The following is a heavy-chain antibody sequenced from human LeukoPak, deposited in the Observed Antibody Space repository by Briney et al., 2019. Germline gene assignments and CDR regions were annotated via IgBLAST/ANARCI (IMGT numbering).Heavy chain of an antibody. CDR1: GFTFSSYA. CDR3: ALVGASNFDY. Sequence: GGSLRLSCSASGFTFSSYAMHWVRQAPGKGLEYVSAINSNGGITFYADSMKGRFTISRDNSKNTLYLQMNSLRAEDTAVYYCALVGASNFDYWGQGTLVTVSS. J-gene: IGHJ4*02. D-gene: IGHD1-26*01. CDR2: INSNGGIT. V-gene: IGHV3-64*04.